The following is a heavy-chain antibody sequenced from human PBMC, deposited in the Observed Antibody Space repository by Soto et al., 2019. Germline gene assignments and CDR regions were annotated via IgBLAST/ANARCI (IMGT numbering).Heavy chain of an antibody. CDR2: IWYDGSNK. CDR3: ARDPSTVTFFDY. D-gene: IGHD4-17*01. V-gene: IGHV3-33*01. CDR1: GFTFSSYG. Sequence: QVQLVESGGGVVQPGRSLRLSCAASGFTFSSYGMHWVRQAPGKGLEWVAVIWYDGSNKYYADSVKGRFTISRDNSKNTLYLQMNSLRAEDTAVYYCARDPSTVTFFDYWGQGTLFTVSS. J-gene: IGHJ4*02.